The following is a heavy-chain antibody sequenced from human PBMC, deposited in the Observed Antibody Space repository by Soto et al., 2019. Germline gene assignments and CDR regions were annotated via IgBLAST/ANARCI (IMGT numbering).Heavy chain of an antibody. V-gene: IGHV4-4*07. J-gene: IGHJ4*02. CDR3: ARSAYGSAWYTAFDS. CDR1: GDSISGYY. CDR2: IYASGST. Sequence: ASETLSLTCTVSGDSISGYYWNWIRQPAGKGLEWIGRIYASGSTISNRSLRSRVALSVDTSKNQFSLNLNSVTAADTAMYYCARSAYGSAWYTAFDSWSQGILVTVSS. D-gene: IGHD6-19*01.